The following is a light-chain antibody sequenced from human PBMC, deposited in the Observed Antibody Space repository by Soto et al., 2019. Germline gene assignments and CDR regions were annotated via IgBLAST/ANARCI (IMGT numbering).Light chain of an antibody. V-gene: IGLV1-40*01. J-gene: IGLJ3*02. Sequence: QSVLTQPPSMSGAPGQRVTISCTGSSSNIGAGYDVHWYQHLPGTAPKLLIYGNTNRPSGVPDRFSGSKSGTSASLAITGLQAEEEADYYCQSHDSSLNSWVFGGGTKLTVL. CDR1: SSNIGAGYD. CDR2: GNT. CDR3: QSHDSSLNSWV.